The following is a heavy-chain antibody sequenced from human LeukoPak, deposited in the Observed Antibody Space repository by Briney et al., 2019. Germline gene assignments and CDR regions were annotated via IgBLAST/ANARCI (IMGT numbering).Heavy chain of an antibody. D-gene: IGHD2-2*02. V-gene: IGHV3-21*01. CDR1: GLTFSSYS. CDR3: AKDQDCSSTSCYNAFDI. J-gene: IGHJ3*02. CDR2: ITSSSSYI. Sequence: GGSLRLSCAASGLTFSSYSMNWVRQAPGKGLDWVSSITSSSSYIYKADSVKGRFTISRDNAKNSLYLQMNSLRAEDTAVYYCAKDQDCSSTSCYNAFDIWGQGTMVTVSS.